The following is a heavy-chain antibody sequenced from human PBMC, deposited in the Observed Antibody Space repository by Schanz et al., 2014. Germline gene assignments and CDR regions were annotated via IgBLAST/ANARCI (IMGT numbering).Heavy chain of an antibody. V-gene: IGHV3-23*04. D-gene: IGHD3-10*01. CDR3: VRDELLWFGEVLSLDY. J-gene: IGHJ4*02. CDR2: ISGSGAST. CDR1: GFAVDNYY. Sequence: EVQLVASGGGLVQPGGSLRLSCAASGFAVDNYYMSCVRQAPGKGLEWVSGISGSGASTYYADSVKGRFTISRDNSNKTVDLQMNSLRAEDTALYYCVRDELLWFGEVLSLDYWGQGALVTVSS.